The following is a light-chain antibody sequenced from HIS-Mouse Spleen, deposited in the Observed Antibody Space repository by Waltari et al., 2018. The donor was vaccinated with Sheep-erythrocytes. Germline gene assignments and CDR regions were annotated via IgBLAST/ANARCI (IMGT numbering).Light chain of an antibody. CDR1: SSDVGGYNY. CDR2: EVS. J-gene: IGLJ1*01. V-gene: IGLV2-11*01. Sequence: QSALTQPRSVSGSPGQSVTISCTGTSSDVGGYNYVSWYQQHPGKAPKLMSYEVSKRPSGFPDRFSGSKSGNTASLTISGLQAEDEADYYCCSYAGSYNHVFATGTKVTVL. CDR3: CSYAGSYNHV.